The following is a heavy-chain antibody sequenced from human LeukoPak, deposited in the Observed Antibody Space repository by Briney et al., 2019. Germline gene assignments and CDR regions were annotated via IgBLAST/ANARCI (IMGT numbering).Heavy chain of an antibody. D-gene: IGHD2-15*01. CDR3: AKDYGSWANYFNY. J-gene: IGHJ4*02. V-gene: IGHV3-30*02. CDR1: GFTFNNYD. Sequence: GGSLRLSCAASGFTFNNYDMHWVRQAPGKGLEWVAFIRYDGSNKNYADSVKGRFTISRDNSKNTLYLQMNSLRPEDTAVYYCAKDYGSWANYFNYWGQGTLVTVPS. CDR2: IRYDGSNK.